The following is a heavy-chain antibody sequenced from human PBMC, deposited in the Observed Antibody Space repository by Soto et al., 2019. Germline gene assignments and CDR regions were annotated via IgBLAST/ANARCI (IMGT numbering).Heavy chain of an antibody. V-gene: IGHV3-33*01. D-gene: IGHD3-10*01. CDR2: IWYDGSNK. J-gene: IGHJ4*02. CDR3: ARGGSLLWLGELSSYQIDY. Sequence: GGSLRLSCAASGFTFSSYGMHWVRQAPGKGLEWVAVIWYDGSNKYYADSVKGRFTISRDNSKNTLYLQMNSLRVEDTAVYYCARGGSLLWLGELSSYQIDYWGQGTLVTVSS. CDR1: GFTFSSYG.